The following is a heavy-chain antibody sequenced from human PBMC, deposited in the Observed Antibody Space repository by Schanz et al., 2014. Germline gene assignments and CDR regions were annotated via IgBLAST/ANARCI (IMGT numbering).Heavy chain of an antibody. J-gene: IGHJ4*02. V-gene: IGHV3-7*01. CDR2: IKQDGSEK. CDR1: GFTVSSNY. CDR3: AKYGGELGVSFES. Sequence: EVQLVESGGGLVQPGGSLRLSCAASGFTVSSNYMSWVRQAPGKGLEWVANIKQDGSEKYYVDSVKGRFTISRDNAKNSLYLQMNSLRHEDTAVYYCAKYGGELGVSFESWGQGTLVTVSS. D-gene: IGHD7-27*01.